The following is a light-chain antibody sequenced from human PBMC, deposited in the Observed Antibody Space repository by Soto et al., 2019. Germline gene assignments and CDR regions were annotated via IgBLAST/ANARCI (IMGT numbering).Light chain of an antibody. CDR1: QSISSS. CDR3: QQTYTTPWT. CDR2: GAS. V-gene: IGKV1-39*01. J-gene: IGKJ1*01. Sequence: DIQMTQSPSSLSASVRDRVTVTCRASQSISSSLNWYQQKPGKAPKVLIYGASTLQSGVPSRFSGSGSGTDFTLTISSLQPEDSTTYYCQQTYTTPWTFGQGTKVDIK.